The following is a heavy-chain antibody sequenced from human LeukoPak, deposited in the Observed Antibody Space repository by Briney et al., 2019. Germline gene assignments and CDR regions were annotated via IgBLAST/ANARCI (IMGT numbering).Heavy chain of an antibody. J-gene: IGHJ3*02. CDR1: GFTFSSYG. Sequence: PGGSLRLSCAASGFTFSSYGMHWVRQAPGKGREWVAFMRYDGSNKYYADAVKGRCTISRDNSKNTLYLQMNSMRAEDTAVYYCANAYRYSGSYLRDAFDIWGQGTMVTVSS. CDR3: ANAYRYSGSYLRDAFDI. V-gene: IGHV3-30*02. D-gene: IGHD1-26*01. CDR2: MRYDGSNK.